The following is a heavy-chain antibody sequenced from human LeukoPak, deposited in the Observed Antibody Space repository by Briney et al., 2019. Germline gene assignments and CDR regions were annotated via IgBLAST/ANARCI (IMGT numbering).Heavy chain of an antibody. D-gene: IGHD3-9*01. CDR3: AREPELVTAFDI. CDR1: GYTFTSYA. CDR2: INAGNGNT. J-gene: IGHJ3*02. V-gene: IGHV1-3*01. Sequence: ASVKVSCKASGYTFTSYAMHWVRQAPGQRLEWMGWINAGNGNTKYSQKFQGRVPITRDTSASTAYMELSSLRSEDTAVYYCAREPELVTAFDIWGQGTMVTVSS.